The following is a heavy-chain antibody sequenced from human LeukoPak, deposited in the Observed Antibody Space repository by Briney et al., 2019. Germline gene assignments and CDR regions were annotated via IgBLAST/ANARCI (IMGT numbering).Heavy chain of an antibody. J-gene: IGHJ3*02. CDR3: ARDSSGSNVAFDI. CDR1: GGSISSYY. D-gene: IGHD3-22*01. V-gene: IGHV4-59*01. CDR2: IYYSGST. Sequence: SETLSLTCTVSGGSISSYYWSWLRQPPGKGLEWIGYIYYSGSTNYNPSLKSRVTISVDTSKNQFSLKLSSVTAADTAVYYCARDSSGSNVAFDIWGQGTMVTVSS.